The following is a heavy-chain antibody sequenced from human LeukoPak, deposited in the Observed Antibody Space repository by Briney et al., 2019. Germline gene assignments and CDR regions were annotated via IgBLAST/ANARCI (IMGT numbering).Heavy chain of an antibody. CDR2: INQDGSEK. J-gene: IGHJ4*02. CDR1: GFTFSNYW. CDR3: ARDPYRRFDY. V-gene: IGHV3-7*01. Sequence: TGGSLRLSCTVSGFTFSNYWMTWVRQAPGKGLEWVANINQDGSEKYYVDSVKGRFTISRDNAKNSLYLQMNSLRAEDTAVYYYARDPYRRFDYWGQGTLVTVSS. D-gene: IGHD5-12*01.